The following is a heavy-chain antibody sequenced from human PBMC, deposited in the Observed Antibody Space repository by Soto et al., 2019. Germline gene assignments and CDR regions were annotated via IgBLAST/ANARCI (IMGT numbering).Heavy chain of an antibody. D-gene: IGHD2-15*01. CDR1: GFTFSSYA. CDR2: ISGSGGST. V-gene: IGHV3-23*01. CDR3: AKFGGGALGYCSGCSCGGKVGY. J-gene: IGHJ4*02. Sequence: EVQLLESGGGLVQPGGSLRLSCAASGFTFSSYAMSWVRQAPGKGLEWVSAISGSGGSTYYADSVKGRFTISRDNSKNTLYLQMNSLRAEDTAVYYCAKFGGGALGYCSGCSCGGKVGYWGQGTLVTVSS.